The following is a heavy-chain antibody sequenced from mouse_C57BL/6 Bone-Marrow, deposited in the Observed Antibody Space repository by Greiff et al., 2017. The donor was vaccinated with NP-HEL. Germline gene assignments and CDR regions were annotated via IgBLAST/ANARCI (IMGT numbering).Heavy chain of an antibody. CDR3: ARLDYYGSSYFDY. CDR2: IYPGDGDT. CDR1: GYAFSSYW. V-gene: IGHV1-80*01. D-gene: IGHD1-1*01. Sequence: VQLQQSGAELVKPGASVKISCKASGYAFSSYWMNWVKQRPGKCLEWIGQIYPGDGDTNYNGKFKGKATLTADKSSSTAYMQLSSLTSEDSAVYFCARLDYYGSSYFDYWGQGTTLTVSS. J-gene: IGHJ2*01.